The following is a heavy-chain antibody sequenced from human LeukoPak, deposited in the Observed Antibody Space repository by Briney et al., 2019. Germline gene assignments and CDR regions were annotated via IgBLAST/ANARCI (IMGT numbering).Heavy chain of an antibody. CDR1: GFSFSSYW. J-gene: IGHJ4*02. CDR3: ARDNTYMFDY. D-gene: IGHD2-2*02. Sequence: GGSLRLSCAASGFSFSSYWMNWVRQAPGKGLVWVAHINTDGRTTTYADSVKGRFTVARDNAKNTLYLEMNRLRAEDTAVYYWARDNTYMFDYWGQGTQVTVSS. CDR2: INTDGRTT. V-gene: IGHV3-74*01.